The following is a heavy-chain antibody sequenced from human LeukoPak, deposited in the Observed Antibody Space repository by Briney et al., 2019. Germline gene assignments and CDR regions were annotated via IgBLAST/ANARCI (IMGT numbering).Heavy chain of an antibody. Sequence: ASVKVSCKASGATFSSYAISWVRQAPGQGLGWMGWINPNSGGTNYAQKFQGRVAMTRDTSISTAYMKLSRLRSDDTAVYYWARGWSGSYSCHYYYYIDVWGKRTTVTVSS. D-gene: IGHD1-26*01. V-gene: IGHV1-2*02. CDR3: ARGWSGSYSCHYYYYIDV. J-gene: IGHJ6*03. CDR1: GATFSSYA. CDR2: INPNSGGT.